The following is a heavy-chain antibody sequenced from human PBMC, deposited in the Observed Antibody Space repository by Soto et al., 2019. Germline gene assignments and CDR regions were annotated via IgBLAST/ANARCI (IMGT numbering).Heavy chain of an antibody. CDR1: GGTFNRFA. V-gene: IGHV1-69*01. J-gene: IGHJ5*02. D-gene: IGHD3-16*01. Sequence: QVQRLKSGAEVKRSGSSVKVSGKASGGTFNRFAISWVEQAPGQGLQWMGGIIPMFRSANYAQKFKGRVTITADESTNTVYMEMTRLRSDDTAVYYCAREGGHNYGLGRGHPFDPWGQGTLVTVSS. CDR2: IIPMFRSA. CDR3: AREGGHNYGLGRGHPFDP.